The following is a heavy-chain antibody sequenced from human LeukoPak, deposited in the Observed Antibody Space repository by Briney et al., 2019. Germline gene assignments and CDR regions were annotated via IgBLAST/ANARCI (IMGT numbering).Heavy chain of an antibody. V-gene: IGHV3-49*03. J-gene: IGHJ4*02. CDR2: IRSKASGGTT. CDR1: GWSFGDYA. CDR3: SRHVGPTHYVAY. D-gene: IGHD1-26*01. Sequence: GGSLRLSCTTSGWSFGDYAMSWIRQAPGKGLEWVGFIRSKASGGTTEYAASVKGRFTVSRNDTKSIAFLQMNSLKTEDTAVCFCSRHVGPTHYVAYWGQGTLVTVSS.